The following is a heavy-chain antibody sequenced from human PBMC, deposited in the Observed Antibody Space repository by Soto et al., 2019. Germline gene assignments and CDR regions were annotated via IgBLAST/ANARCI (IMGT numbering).Heavy chain of an antibody. J-gene: IGHJ4*02. D-gene: IGHD5-12*01. Sequence: QVQLVQSGAEVKKPGASVKVSCKASGYTFTSYGINWVRQAPGQGLEWMGWISAYNGNTHYAQKLQGRVTMTTDTPTSTAYMELRRLRSDDTAVYCCARVQSGYAFAYWGQGTLVSVS. CDR2: ISAYNGNT. CDR3: ARVQSGYAFAY. CDR1: GYTFTSYG. V-gene: IGHV1-18*01.